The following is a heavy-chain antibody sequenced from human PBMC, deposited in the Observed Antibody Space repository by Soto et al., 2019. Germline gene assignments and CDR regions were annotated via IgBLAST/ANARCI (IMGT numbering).Heavy chain of an antibody. V-gene: IGHV4-4*02. CDR3: ARNIVVAATPSYFDY. J-gene: IGHJ4*02. CDR1: SGSISSSNW. Sequence: SETLSLTCAVSSGSISSSNWWSWVRQPPGKGLEWIGEIYHSGSTNYNPSLKSRVTISVDKSKNQFSLKLSSVTAADTAVYYCARNIVVAATPSYFDYWGQGTLVTVSS. CDR2: IYHSGST. D-gene: IGHD2-15*01.